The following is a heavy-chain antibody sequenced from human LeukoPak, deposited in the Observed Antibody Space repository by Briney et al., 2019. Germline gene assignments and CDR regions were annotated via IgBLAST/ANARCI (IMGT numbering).Heavy chain of an antibody. CDR2: INHSGST. CDR1: GGSFSAYY. D-gene: IGHD4-17*01. CDR3: ARNGDYNLDY. J-gene: IGHJ4*02. V-gene: IGHV4-34*01. Sequence: SETLSLTCAVYGGSFSAYYWSWIRQPPGKGLEWIGEINHSGSTNYNPSLKSRVTISVDTSKNQFSLRLSSVTAADTAVYCCARNGDYNLDYWGQGTLVTVSS.